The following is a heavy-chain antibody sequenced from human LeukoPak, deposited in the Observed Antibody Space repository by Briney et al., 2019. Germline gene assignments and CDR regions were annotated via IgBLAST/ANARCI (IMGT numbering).Heavy chain of an antibody. J-gene: IGHJ4*02. CDR3: ARNPSTSMEF. V-gene: IGHV3-74*01. Sequence: GGSLRLSCAASGFPISSFWMHWVRQAPGKGLVWVSRIKNDGSGTIYADSVKGRFTISRDNAKNTLYLQMNSLRAEDTAVYYCARNPSTSMEFWGQGTLVTVSS. CDR1: GFPISSFW. CDR2: IKNDGSGT. D-gene: IGHD5-18*01.